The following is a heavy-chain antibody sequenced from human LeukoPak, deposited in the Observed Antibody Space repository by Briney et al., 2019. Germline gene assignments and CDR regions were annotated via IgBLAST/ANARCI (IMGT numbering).Heavy chain of an antibody. CDR1: GDTFGNYD. J-gene: IGHJ5*02. CDR3: ARGGWQTTGWYADH. D-gene: IGHD6-19*01. V-gene: IGHV1-69*01. CDR2: ILPVLGRP. Sequence: SVKVSCKASGDTFGNYDFAWVRLAPGQGLEWMGGILPVLGRPDYAQRFQDRITITADESTSTVYLQLSSLRSDDTAVYYCARGGWQTTGWYADHWGQGTLVTVAS.